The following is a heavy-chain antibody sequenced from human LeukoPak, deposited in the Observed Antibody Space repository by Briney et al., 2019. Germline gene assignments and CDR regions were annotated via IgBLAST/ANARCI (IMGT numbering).Heavy chain of an antibody. V-gene: IGHV3-48*04. CDR2: ISASTSSI. J-gene: IGHJ4*02. Sequence: GGSLRLSCAASGFTFNNYAMYWVRQAPGKGLEWVSYISASTSSIYYADSVKGRFTISRDIGKNSLYLQMNSLRAEDTAVYYCAASSGSGNYAYYFDYWGQGTLVTVSS. D-gene: IGHD3-22*01. CDR1: GFTFNNYA. CDR3: AASSGSGNYAYYFDY.